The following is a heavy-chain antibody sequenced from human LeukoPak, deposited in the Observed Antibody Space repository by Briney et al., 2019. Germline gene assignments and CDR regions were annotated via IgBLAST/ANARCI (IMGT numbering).Heavy chain of an antibody. CDR3: AKVEDSSGWVDY. V-gene: IGHV3-30*18. CDR1: GFTFSSYG. J-gene: IGHJ4*02. CDR2: ISYDGSNK. D-gene: IGHD6-19*01. Sequence: PGGSLRLSCAASGFTFSSYGMYWVRQAPGKGLEWAAVISYDGSNKYYADSVKGRFTISRDNSKNTLYLQMNSLRAEDTAVYYCAKVEDSSGWVDYWGQGTLVTVSS.